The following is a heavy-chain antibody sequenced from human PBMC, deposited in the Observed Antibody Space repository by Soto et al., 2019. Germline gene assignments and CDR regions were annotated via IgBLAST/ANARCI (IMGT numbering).Heavy chain of an antibody. CDR3: ARGPGYRGYPKSGINLRNYYYYGMAV. J-gene: IGHJ6*02. D-gene: IGHD5-18*01. CDR2: INHSGST. V-gene: IGHV4-34*01. Sequence: SETLSLTCAVYGGSFSGYYWSWIRQPPGKGLEWIGEINHSGSTNYNPSPKSRVTISVDTSKNQFSLKLSSVTAADTAVYYCARGPGYRGYPKSGINLRNYYYYGMAVWGQGTTVTVSS. CDR1: GGSFSGYY.